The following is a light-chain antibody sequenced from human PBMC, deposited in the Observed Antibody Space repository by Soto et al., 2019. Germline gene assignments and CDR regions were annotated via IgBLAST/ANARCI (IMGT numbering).Light chain of an antibody. CDR2: DAS. J-gene: IGKJ1*01. Sequence: DIQMTQSPSTLSASVGDRVTITCRASQSISSWLAWYQQKPGKAPKLLIYDASSLESGVPSRFSGSGSGTEFTLTISRLQPDDFAAYCCQQYDSYSWTFGPGTKVEIK. CDR3: QQYDSYSWT. CDR1: QSISSW. V-gene: IGKV1-5*01.